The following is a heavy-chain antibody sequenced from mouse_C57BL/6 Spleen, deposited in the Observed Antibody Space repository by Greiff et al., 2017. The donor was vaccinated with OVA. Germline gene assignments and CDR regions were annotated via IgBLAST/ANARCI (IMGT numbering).Heavy chain of an antibody. J-gene: IGHJ4*01. CDR1: GYTFTSYW. V-gene: IGHV1-64*01. CDR3: AREDDGSSPSMMDY. Sequence: QVQLQQPGAELVKPGASVKLSCKASGYTFTSYWMHWVKQRPGQGLEWIGMIHPNSGSTNYNEKFKSKATLTVDKSSSTAYMQLSSLTSEDSAVYYCAREDDGSSPSMMDYWGQGTSVTVSS. CDR2: IHPNSGST. D-gene: IGHD1-1*01.